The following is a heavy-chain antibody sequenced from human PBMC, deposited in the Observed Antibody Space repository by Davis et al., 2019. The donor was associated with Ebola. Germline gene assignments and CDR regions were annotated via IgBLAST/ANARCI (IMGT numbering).Heavy chain of an antibody. CDR1: GGSISSHY. CDR2: IYNTGST. D-gene: IGHD4-17*01. CDR3: ARGFAVTRFDL. Sequence: PSETLSLTCTVSGGSISSHYWSWIRQSPGKGLEWIGYIYNTGSTNYKPSLKSRVTISLDPSKNQFSLRLTSVIAADTAVYFCARGFAVTRFDLWGQGALVTVSS. J-gene: IGHJ4*02. V-gene: IGHV4-59*11.